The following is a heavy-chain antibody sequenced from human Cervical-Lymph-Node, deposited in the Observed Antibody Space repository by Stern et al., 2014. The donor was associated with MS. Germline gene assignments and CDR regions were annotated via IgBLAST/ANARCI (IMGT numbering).Heavy chain of an antibody. V-gene: IGHV1-2*06. J-gene: IGHJ4*02. D-gene: IGHD3-22*01. CDR1: GYTFTAFS. CDR3: AREATRIVVGIDY. CDR2: INPNSDAP. Sequence: QVQLVQSGTKMQKPGASVKVSCKASGYTFTAFSIHWVRQAPGQGLEWMGRINPNSDAPTYAQNFQDRVTLTTDTSIGTAYLELSRLTSADTAVYYCAREATRIVVGIDYWGQGTQVIVSS.